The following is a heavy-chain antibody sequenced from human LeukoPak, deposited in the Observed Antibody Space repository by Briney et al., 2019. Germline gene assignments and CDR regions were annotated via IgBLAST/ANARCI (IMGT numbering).Heavy chain of an antibody. V-gene: IGHV3-15*01. CDR1: GVTLSNAW. Sequence: PGGSLRLSCAASGVTLSNAWMSWVRQPPERRLEWVGRLKSKADGGTTDYAAPVKGRFTVSRDDSTNTLYLQMNSLKTEDTAVYYCATFLITMVRGSREYFDYWGQGTLVTVSS. J-gene: IGHJ4*02. D-gene: IGHD3-10*01. CDR2: LKSKADGGTT. CDR3: ATFLITMVRGSREYFDY.